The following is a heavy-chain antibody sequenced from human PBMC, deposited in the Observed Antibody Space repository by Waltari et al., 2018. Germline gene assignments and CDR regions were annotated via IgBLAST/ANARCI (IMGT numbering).Heavy chain of an antibody. CDR3: AGGYGSGSYRYYYYYYMDV. D-gene: IGHD3-10*01. V-gene: IGHV4-4*07. CDR1: GGSISRYY. CDR2: IYTSGST. J-gene: IGHJ6*03. Sequence: QVQLQESGPGLVKPSATLSLTCTVSGGSISRYYSSWIRQPAGKGLECIGRIYTSGSTNYNPSLKSRVTMSVDTSKNQFSLKLSSVTAADTAVYYCAGGYGSGSYRYYYYYYMDVWGKGTTVTVSS.